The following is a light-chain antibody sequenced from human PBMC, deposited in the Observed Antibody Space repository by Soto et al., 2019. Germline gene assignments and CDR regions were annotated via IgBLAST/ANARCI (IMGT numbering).Light chain of an antibody. J-gene: IGLJ1*01. Sequence: QSVLTQPPSESGSPGQSITISCTGTSSDFSGYNYVSWYQQHPGEAPKLIIYDVNNRPSGVSNRFSGSTSGNTASLTISGLQADDEADYYCSSYSSTTTLVVFGTGTKVTVL. CDR2: DVN. CDR3: SSYSSTTTLVV. CDR1: SSDFSGYNY. V-gene: IGLV2-14*03.